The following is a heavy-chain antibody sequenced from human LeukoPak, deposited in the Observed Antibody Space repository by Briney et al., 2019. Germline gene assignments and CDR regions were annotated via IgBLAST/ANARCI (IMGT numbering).Heavy chain of an antibody. V-gene: IGHV3-30*02. CDR2: IRYDGSNK. J-gene: IGHJ4*02. CDR1: GFTFSSYG. D-gene: IGHD2-15*01. Sequence: AGGSLRLSCAASGFTFSSYGMHWVRQAPGKGLEWVAFIRYDGSNKYYADSVKGRFTISRDNSKNTLYLQMNSLRAEDTAVYYCAKSHSVVRSNTFDYWGQGTLVTVSS. CDR3: AKSHSVVRSNTFDY.